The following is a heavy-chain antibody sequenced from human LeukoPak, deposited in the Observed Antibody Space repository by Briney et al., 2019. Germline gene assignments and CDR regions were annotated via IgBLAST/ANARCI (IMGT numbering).Heavy chain of an antibody. CDR2: IKQDGSDK. Sequence: GGSLRLSCAASGFTFSSYWMTWVRQAPGKGLEWVANIKQDGSDKYYEDSVRGRFTVSRDNAKNSLYLQMNTLRAEDTAVYYCARGGTPQVRVAINWFDPWGQGTLVTVSP. D-gene: IGHD3-16*01. J-gene: IGHJ5*02. CDR1: GFTFSSYW. CDR3: ARGGTPQVRVAINWFDP. V-gene: IGHV3-7*03.